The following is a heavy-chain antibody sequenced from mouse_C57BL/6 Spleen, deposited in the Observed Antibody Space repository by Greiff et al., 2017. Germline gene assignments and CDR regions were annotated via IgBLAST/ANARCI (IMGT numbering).Heavy chain of an antibody. D-gene: IGHD2-4*01. CDR1: GFTFSSYG. V-gene: IGHV5-6*01. CDR2: ISSGGSYT. Sequence: EVKLMESGGDLVKPEGSLKLSCAASGFTFSSYGLSWVRQTPDKRLEWVATISSGGSYTYYPDSVKGRFTISRDNAKNTLYLQMSSLKSEDTAMYYCARQGGVYYDYWFAYWGQGTLVTVSA. J-gene: IGHJ3*01. CDR3: ARQGGVYYDYWFAY.